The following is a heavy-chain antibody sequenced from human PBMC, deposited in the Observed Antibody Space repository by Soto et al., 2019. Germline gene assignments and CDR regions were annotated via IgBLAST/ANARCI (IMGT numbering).Heavy chain of an antibody. CDR2: ISGSGGST. CDR1: GFTFSSYA. D-gene: IGHD2-2*01. CDR3: ATPIVVVPATPRAVDY. V-gene: IGHV3-23*01. J-gene: IGHJ4*02. Sequence: GGSLRLSCAASGFTFSSYAMSWVRQAPGKGLVWVSAISGSGGSTYYADSVKGRFTISRDNSKNTLYLQMNSLRAEDTAVYYCATPIVVVPATPRAVDYWGQGTLVTVSS.